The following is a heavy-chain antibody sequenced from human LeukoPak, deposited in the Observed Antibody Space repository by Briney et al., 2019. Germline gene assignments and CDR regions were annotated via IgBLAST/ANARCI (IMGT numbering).Heavy chain of an antibody. CDR1: GYTFTRYY. J-gene: IGHJ5*02. Sequence: ASVKVSCKAFGYTFTRYYMHWVRQAPGQGPEWMGVINPSGGSTIYAQKFQGRVTLTRDLSTNTDYLELRSLRSEDTAVYYCARDNSVLDEAWWFNPWGQGTLVTVSS. D-gene: IGHD4/OR15-4a*01. CDR3: ARDNSVLDEAWWFNP. V-gene: IGHV1-46*01. CDR2: INPSGGST.